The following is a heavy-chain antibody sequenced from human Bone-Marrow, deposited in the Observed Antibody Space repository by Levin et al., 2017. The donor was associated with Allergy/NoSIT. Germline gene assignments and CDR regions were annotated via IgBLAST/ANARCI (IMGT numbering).Heavy chain of an antibody. D-gene: IGHD2-21*02. CDR1: GFTFSSYE. CDR3: ARAVAYCGGDCPIDY. J-gene: IGHJ4*02. CDR2: ISSSGSTI. Sequence: PGGSLRLSCAASGFTFSSYEMNWVRQAPGKGLEWVSYISSSGSTIYYADSVKGRFTISRDNAKNSLYLQMNSLRAEDTAVYYCARAVAYCGGDCPIDYWGQGTLVTVSS. V-gene: IGHV3-48*03.